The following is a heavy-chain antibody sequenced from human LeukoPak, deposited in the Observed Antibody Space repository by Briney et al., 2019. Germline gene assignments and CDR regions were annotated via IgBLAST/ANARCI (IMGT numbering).Heavy chain of an antibody. Sequence: GGSLRLSCAASGFTVSSNYMSWVRQAPGKGLEWVSVIYSGGSTYYADSVKGRFTISRDNSKRTLYLQMNSLRAEDTAVYYCARGQYSSTWYFDYWGEGTLVTVSS. CDR3: ARGQYSSTWYFDY. D-gene: IGHD6-13*01. V-gene: IGHV3-53*01. CDR2: IYSGGST. J-gene: IGHJ4*02. CDR1: GFTVSSNY.